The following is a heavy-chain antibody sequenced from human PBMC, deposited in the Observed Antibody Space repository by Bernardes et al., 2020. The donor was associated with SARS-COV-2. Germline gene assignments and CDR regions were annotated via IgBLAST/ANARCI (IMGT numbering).Heavy chain of an antibody. V-gene: IGHV4-34*01. Sequence: SETLSLTCAVYGGSFSGYYWSWIRQPPGKGLEWIGEINHSGSTNYNPSLKSRVTISVDTSKNQFSLKLSSVTAADTAVYYCAGAGNRYRITMVRGRGWWFDPWGQGTLVTVSS. CDR1: GGSFSGYY. D-gene: IGHD3-10*01. J-gene: IGHJ5*02. CDR3: AGAGNRYRITMVRGRGWWFDP. CDR2: INHSGST.